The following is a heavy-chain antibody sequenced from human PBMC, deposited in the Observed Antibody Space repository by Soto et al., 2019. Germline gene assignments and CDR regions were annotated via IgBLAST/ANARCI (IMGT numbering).Heavy chain of an antibody. Sequence: VQLVESGGGLVQPGRSLRLSCAASGFTFDDYAMHWVRQPPGKGLEWVSSISWNSGNLGYADSVKGRFTISRDNAMNSLYLQMNSLRGEDTALYYCAKGASTTVFAFNDYWGQGTLVTVSS. CDR2: ISWNSGNL. J-gene: IGHJ4*02. CDR3: AKGASTTVFAFNDY. V-gene: IGHV3-9*01. D-gene: IGHD4-17*01. CDR1: GFTFDDYA.